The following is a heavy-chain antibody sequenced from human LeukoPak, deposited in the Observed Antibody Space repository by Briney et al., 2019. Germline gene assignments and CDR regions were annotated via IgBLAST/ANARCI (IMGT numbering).Heavy chain of an antibody. CDR3: AKDLYYGLGSYYFYGMDV. CDR2: ISSSGGNT. V-gene: IGHV3-23*01. D-gene: IGHD3-10*01. Sequence: QPGGSLRLSCAASGFTFSSYSMNWVRQPPGKGLEYVSAISSSGGNTYYADSVKGRFTISRDNSKNTVYVQMNSLRAEDTAVYYCAKDLYYGLGSYYFYGMDVWGQGTTVTVSS. J-gene: IGHJ6*02. CDR1: GFTFSSYS.